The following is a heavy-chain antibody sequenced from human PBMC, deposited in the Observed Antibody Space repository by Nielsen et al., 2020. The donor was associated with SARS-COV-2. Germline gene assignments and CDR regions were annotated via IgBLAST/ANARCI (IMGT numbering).Heavy chain of an antibody. V-gene: IGHV4-34*01. J-gene: IGHJ4*02. Sequence: SETLSLTCAVYGGSFSGYYWSWIRQPPGKGLEWIGEINHSGSTNYNPSLKSRVTISVDTSKNQFSLKLSFVTAADTAAYYCAGYYYDSSGFSFDYWGQGTLVTVSS. CDR3: AGYYYDSSGFSFDY. CDR1: GGSFSGYY. D-gene: IGHD3-22*01. CDR2: INHSGST.